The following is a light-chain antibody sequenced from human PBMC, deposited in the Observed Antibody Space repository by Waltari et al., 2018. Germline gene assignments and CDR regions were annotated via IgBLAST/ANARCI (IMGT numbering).Light chain of an antibody. Sequence: EIVLTQSPATLSLSPGERATLSCRAIQSVSSSLGWYQQRPGQAPRLLIYDASSRATGIPARFSGSGSGTDFTLTISSLEPEDFAVYYCQQRSKWPITFGQGTRLEIK. CDR2: DAS. V-gene: IGKV3-11*01. J-gene: IGKJ5*01. CDR3: QQRSKWPIT. CDR1: QSVSSS.